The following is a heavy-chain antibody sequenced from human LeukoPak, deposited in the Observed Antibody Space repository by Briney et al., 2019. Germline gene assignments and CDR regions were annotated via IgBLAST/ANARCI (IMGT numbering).Heavy chain of an antibody. CDR3: ATRYSSGWYTFDY. CDR1: GYTFTSYY. V-gene: IGHV1-46*01. CDR2: INPSGGST. D-gene: IGHD6-19*01. J-gene: IGHJ4*02. Sequence: GASVKVSCKASGYTFTSYYIHWVRQAPGQGLEWMGIINPSGGSTSYAQKFQGRVTMTRDTSTSTVYMGLSSLRSEDTAVYYCATRYSSGWYTFDYWGQGTLVTVSS.